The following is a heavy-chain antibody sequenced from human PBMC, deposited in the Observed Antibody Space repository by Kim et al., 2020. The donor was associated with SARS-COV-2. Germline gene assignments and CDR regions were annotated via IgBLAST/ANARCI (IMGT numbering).Heavy chain of an antibody. CDR2: IYPGDSDT. D-gene: IGHD2-2*01. CDR3: ARHVGSSSISPLGY. V-gene: IGHV5-51*01. Sequence: GESLKISCKGYGYNFATYWIAWVRQMPGKGLEGMGIIYPGDSDTRYSPSFEGQVTISVDKSISTASLQGTNLDAADTAMYHCARHVGSSSISPLGYWGQG. J-gene: IGHJ3*01. CDR1: GYNFATYW.